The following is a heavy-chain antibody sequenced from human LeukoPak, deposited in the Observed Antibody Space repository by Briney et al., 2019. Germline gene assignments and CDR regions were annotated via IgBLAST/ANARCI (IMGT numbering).Heavy chain of an antibody. Sequence: SETLSLTCTVSGGSISSYYWSWIRQPPGKGLEWIGFIYYSGGTDYNPSLKSRVTISVNTSKNRFSLKLSSVTAADTAMYYCAREFVTMVRGVIMPDAFDIWGQGTMVTVSS. D-gene: IGHD3-10*01. J-gene: IGHJ3*02. CDR2: IYYSGGT. V-gene: IGHV4-59*01. CDR1: GGSISSYY. CDR3: AREFVTMVRGVIMPDAFDI.